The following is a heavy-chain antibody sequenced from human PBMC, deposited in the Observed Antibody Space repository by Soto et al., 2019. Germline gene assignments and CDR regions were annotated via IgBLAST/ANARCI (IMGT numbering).Heavy chain of an antibody. D-gene: IGHD3-9*01. J-gene: IGHJ5*02. CDR3: ARSDILTGYYSRVGWFDP. CDR1: GGSFSGYY. CDR2: INHSGST. Sequence: SETLSLTCAVYGGSFSGYYWSWIRQPPGKGLEWIGEINHSGSTNYNPSLKSRVTISVDTSKNQFSLKLSSVTAADTAVYYCARSDILTGYYSRVGWFDPWGQGTLVTVSS. V-gene: IGHV4-34*01.